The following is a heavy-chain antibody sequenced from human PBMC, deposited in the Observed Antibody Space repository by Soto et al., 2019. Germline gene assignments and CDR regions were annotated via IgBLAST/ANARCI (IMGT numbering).Heavy chain of an antibody. CDR1: GYTFISYD. Sequence: QVQLVQSGAEVKMPGASVKVSCKTSGYTFISYDINWVRQATGQGLEWMGWMNPNSGNTGYAQEFQGRVTMTRSISTRTAYMELTNLKSEDTAVYYCVRGPYDFPRHWFDPWGQGTLVTVSS. CDR3: VRGPYDFPRHWFDP. J-gene: IGHJ5*02. D-gene: IGHD3-22*01. CDR2: MNPNSGNT. V-gene: IGHV1-8*01.